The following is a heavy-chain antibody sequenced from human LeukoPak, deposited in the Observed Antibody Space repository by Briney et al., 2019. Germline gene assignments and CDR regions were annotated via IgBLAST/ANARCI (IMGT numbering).Heavy chain of an antibody. J-gene: IGHJ5*02. Sequence: ASVKVSCKASGYTFTSYYMHWVRQAPGQGLEWMGGFDPEDGETIYAQKFQGRVTMTEDTSTDTAYMELSSLRSEDTAVYYCATVQLELRFPFDPWGQGTLVTVSS. V-gene: IGHV1-24*01. CDR1: GYTFTSYY. CDR3: ATVQLELRFPFDP. D-gene: IGHD1-7*01. CDR2: FDPEDGET.